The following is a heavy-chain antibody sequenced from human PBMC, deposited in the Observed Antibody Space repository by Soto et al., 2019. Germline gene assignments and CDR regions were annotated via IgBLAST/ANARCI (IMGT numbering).Heavy chain of an antibody. D-gene: IGHD1-1*01. CDR2: IIPIFGTA. CDR1: GGTFSSYA. CDR3: AXGEQWNTKNKFTFDRFANYYYGMDV. Sequence: SVKVSCKASGGTFSSYAISWVRQAPGQGLEWMGGIIPIFGTANYAQKFQGRVTITADESTSTAYMELSSLRSEDTAVYYFAXGEQWNTKNKFTFDRFANYYYGMDVWGQGTTVTVSS. J-gene: IGHJ6*02. V-gene: IGHV1-69*13.